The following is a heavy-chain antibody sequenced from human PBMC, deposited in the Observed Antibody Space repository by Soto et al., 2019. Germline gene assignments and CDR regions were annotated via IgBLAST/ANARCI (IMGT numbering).Heavy chain of an antibody. D-gene: IGHD2-2*01. V-gene: IGHV3-23*05. J-gene: IGHJ4*02. CDR1: GFTFTNYL. Sequence: GGSLRLSCAASGFTFTNYLMTWVRQAPGKGLEWVSSIDKSGGDTYYAGSVKGRFTISRDNSKNTLYLQMNGLRAEDTALYYCAKDTYSRSWYFWGQGTLVTV. CDR2: IDKSGGDT. CDR3: AKDTYSRSWYF.